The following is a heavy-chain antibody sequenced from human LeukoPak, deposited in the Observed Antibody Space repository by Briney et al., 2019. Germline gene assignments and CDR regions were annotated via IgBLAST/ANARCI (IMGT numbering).Heavy chain of an antibody. CDR2: ISSSSSYT. J-gene: IGHJ4*02. V-gene: IGHV3-11*03. Sequence: GGSLILSCAASGFTFSDYYMSWIRQAPGKGLEWVSYISSSSSYTNYADSVTGRFTIFRDNAKNSLYLQMNSLRAEDTAVYYCATWRTSGWFFDYWGQGTLVTVSS. D-gene: IGHD6-19*01. CDR3: ATWRTSGWFFDY. CDR1: GFTFSDYY.